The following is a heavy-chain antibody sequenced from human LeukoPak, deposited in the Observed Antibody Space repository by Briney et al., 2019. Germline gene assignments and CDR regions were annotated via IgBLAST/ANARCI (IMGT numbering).Heavy chain of an antibody. CDR3: ARDRSRLTVVRAGYWFDP. CDR1: GFRFNKDW. CDR2: ISSSGTTI. V-gene: IGHV3-11*01. D-gene: IGHD4-23*01. Sequence: PGGSLRLSCAASGFRFNKDWMSWVRQAPGKGLEWVSYISSSGTTIYYADSVKGRFTISRDNAQNSLYLQMNSLGAEDTAVYYCARDRSRLTVVRAGYWFDPWGQGTLVTVSS. J-gene: IGHJ5*02.